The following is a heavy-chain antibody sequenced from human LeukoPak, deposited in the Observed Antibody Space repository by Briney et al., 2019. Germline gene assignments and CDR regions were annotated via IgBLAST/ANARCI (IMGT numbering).Heavy chain of an antibody. Sequence: GVSPRLSCAASGFTFSSYAMSWVPQPPGKGREWVTAVNGGGADTYYADSVKGRFTISRDNSKSTLYLQKNSLRAEDTAVYYCAKEAVAGIVDYWGQGTLVTVSS. CDR3: AKEAVAGIVDY. CDR2: VNGGGADT. D-gene: IGHD6-19*01. CDR1: GFTFSSYA. V-gene: IGHV3-23*01. J-gene: IGHJ4*02.